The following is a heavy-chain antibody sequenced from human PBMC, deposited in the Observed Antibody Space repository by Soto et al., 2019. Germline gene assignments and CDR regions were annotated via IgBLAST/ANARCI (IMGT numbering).Heavy chain of an antibody. D-gene: IGHD4-17*01. J-gene: IGHJ6*02. CDR1: GGSFSGYY. V-gene: IGHV4-34*01. Sequence: SETLSLTCAVYGGSFSGYYWSWIRQPPGKGLEWIGEINHSGSTNYNPSLKSRVTISVDTSKNQFSLKLSSVTAADTAVYYCATGTTVSPGMDVWGQGTTVTVSS. CDR3: ATGTTVSPGMDV. CDR2: INHSGST.